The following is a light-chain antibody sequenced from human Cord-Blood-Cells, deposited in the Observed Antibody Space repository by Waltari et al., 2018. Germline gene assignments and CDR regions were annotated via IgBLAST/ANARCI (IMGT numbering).Light chain of an antibody. CDR1: SSNIGSNT. CDR2: SNK. CDR3: AAWDDSPNGWV. J-gene: IGLJ3*02. V-gene: IGLV1-44*01. Sequence: QSVLTQPPSASGTPGQRVTISCSGSSSNIGSNTVNWYQQLPGTAPKLLIYSNKQRPSGVPDRFSGSKSGTSASLAISGLQSEDEADYYCAAWDDSPNGWVFGGGTKLTVL.